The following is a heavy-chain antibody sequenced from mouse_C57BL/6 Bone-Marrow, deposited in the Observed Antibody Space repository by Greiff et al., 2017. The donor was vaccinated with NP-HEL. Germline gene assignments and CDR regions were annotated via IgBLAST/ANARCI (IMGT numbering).Heavy chain of an antibody. V-gene: IGHV1-76*01. CDR2: IYPGSGNT. J-gene: IGHJ1*03. CDR3: ARERVFITTVVATSRYFDV. Sequence: QVQLQQSGAELVRPGASVKLSCKASGYTFTDYYINWVKQRPGQGLEWIARIYPGSGNTYYNEKFKGKATLTAEKSSSTAYMQLSSLTSEDSAVYFCARERVFITTVVATSRYFDVWGTGTTVTVSS. D-gene: IGHD1-1*01. CDR1: GYTFTDYY.